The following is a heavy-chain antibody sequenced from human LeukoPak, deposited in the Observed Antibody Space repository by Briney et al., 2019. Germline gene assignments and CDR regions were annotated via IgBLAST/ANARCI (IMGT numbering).Heavy chain of an antibody. J-gene: IGHJ4*02. V-gene: IGHV4-4*07. D-gene: IGHD6-19*01. Sequence: SETLSLTCTASGGSISSYYWSWIRQPAGKGLEWIGRIYTSGSTNYNPSLKSRVTMSVDTSKNQFSLKLSSVTAADTAVYYCARMGTQDHSGWYSVDYWGQGTLVTVSS. CDR3: ARMGTQDHSGWYSVDY. CDR2: IYTSGST. CDR1: GGSISSYY.